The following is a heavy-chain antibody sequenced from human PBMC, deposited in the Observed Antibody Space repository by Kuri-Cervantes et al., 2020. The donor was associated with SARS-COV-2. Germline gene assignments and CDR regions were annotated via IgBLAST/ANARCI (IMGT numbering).Heavy chain of an antibody. V-gene: IGHV4-59*08. CDR1: GGSISSHY. D-gene: IGHD3-10*01. J-gene: IGHJ3*02. CDR3: ARGDYYGSGDAFDI. CDR2: IYYSGST. Sequence: SETLSLTCTVSGGSISSHYWSWIRQPPGKGLEWIGYIYYSGSTNYNPSLKSRVTISVDTSKNQFSLKLSSVTAADTAVYYCARGDYYGSGDAFDIWGQGTMVTVSS.